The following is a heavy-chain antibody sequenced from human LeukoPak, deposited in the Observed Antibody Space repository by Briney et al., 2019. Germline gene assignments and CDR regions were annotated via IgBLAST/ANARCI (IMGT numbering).Heavy chain of an antibody. Sequence: PGGSLRLSCAASGFTFSSNSMNWVRQAPGKGLEWVSYISSTGGTIYYADSMKGRFTISRDNAKNSLYLQMNSLRVEDTAVYYCAREWHGDYYYYMDVWGKGTTVTVSS. D-gene: IGHD3-10*01. CDR3: AREWHGDYYYYMDV. V-gene: IGHV3-48*04. CDR1: GFTFSSNS. J-gene: IGHJ6*03. CDR2: ISSTGGTI.